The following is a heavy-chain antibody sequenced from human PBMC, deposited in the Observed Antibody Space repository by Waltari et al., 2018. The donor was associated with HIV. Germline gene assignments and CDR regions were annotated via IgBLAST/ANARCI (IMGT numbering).Heavy chain of an antibody. CDR3: ARDRTPLVDYYYGMDV. CDR2: IYYSGST. J-gene: IGHJ6*02. CDR1: GGSISSYY. Sequence: QVQLQESGPGLVKPSETLSLTCTVSGGSISSYYWSWIRQPPGKGLEWIGYIYYSGSTNYNPSLKSRVTISVDTSKNQFSLKLSSVTAADTAVYYCARDRTPLVDYYYGMDVWGQGTTVTVSS. V-gene: IGHV4-59*01.